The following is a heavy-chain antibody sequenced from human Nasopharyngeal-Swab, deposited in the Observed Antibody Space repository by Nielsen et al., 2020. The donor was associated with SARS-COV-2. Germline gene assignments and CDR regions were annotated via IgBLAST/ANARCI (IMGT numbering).Heavy chain of an antibody. D-gene: IGHD1-26*01. J-gene: IGHJ4*02. V-gene: IGHV4-34*01. CDR1: GGTLNGFH. Sequence: GSLRLSCVVFGGTLNGFHWKWIRQTPGKGLEWIGEINDRGSGNYNPSLRSRVTISAGTSNIQFSLKLSSVTAADTAVYYCARVLSGSGSLNKLVGKDYWGQGTLVTVSS. CDR2: INDRGSG. CDR3: ARVLSGSGSLNKLVGKDY.